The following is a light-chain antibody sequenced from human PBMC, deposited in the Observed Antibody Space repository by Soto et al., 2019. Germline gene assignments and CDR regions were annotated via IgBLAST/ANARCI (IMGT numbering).Light chain of an antibody. CDR3: SSYTSSSTYV. CDR1: SSDIGAYNY. Sequence: QSALTQPASVSGSPGQSITISCTGASSDIGAYNYVSWYQQHPGKAPKLMIYDVSNRPSGISDRFSGSKSGNTASLTISGLQAEDEADYLCSSYTSSSTYVFGTGTKVTVL. CDR2: DVS. V-gene: IGLV2-14*01. J-gene: IGLJ1*01.